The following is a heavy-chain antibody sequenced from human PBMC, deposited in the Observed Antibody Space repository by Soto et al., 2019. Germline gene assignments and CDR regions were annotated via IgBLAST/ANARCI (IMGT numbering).Heavy chain of an antibody. CDR1: GYRFTTFY. CDR2: MNVDTGGT. CDR3: ARDGSFVLRGYSFGFDF. V-gene: IGHV1-2*06. Sequence: GASVKVSCKASGYRFTTFYIHWVRQAPGQGLEWMGRMNVDTGGTTYAQKSQGRVTMTRDTSISTAYMEVTNVKSDDTAIYYCARDGSFVLRGYSFGFDFWGQGTRVTVSS. J-gene: IGHJ4*02. D-gene: IGHD5-18*01.